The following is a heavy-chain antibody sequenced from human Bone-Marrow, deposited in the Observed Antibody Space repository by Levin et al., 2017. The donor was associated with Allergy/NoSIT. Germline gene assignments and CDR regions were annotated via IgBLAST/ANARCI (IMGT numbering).Heavy chain of an antibody. CDR1: GFSFSNYD. Sequence: PGGSLRLSCASSGFSFSNYDMNWVRQAPGKGLEWVSSISGGSSRIYYADSVKGRFTISRDNAKNSLYLQMNSLRVEDTAVYYCASWAMFYYDGSDFDYFYYGMDVWGQGTTVTVSS. J-gene: IGHJ6*02. CDR3: ASWAMFYYDGSDFDYFYYGMDV. CDR2: ISGGSSRI. D-gene: IGHD3-16*01. V-gene: IGHV3-21*06.